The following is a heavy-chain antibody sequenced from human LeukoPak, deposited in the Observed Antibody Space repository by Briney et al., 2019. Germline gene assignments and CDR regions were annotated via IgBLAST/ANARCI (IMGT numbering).Heavy chain of an antibody. D-gene: IGHD3-10*01. CDR2: MNPNSGNT. V-gene: IGHV1-8*01. CDR3: ARGRYYYGSGSSTNYYYYYHMDV. J-gene: IGHJ6*03. CDR1: GYTFTSYD. Sequence: GASVKVSCKASGYTFTSYDINWVRQATGQGLGWMGWMNPNSGNTGYAQKFQGRVTMTRNTSISTAYLKLSRLRSEDTAVYYCARGRYYYGSGSSTNYYYYYHMDVWGKGTTVTISS.